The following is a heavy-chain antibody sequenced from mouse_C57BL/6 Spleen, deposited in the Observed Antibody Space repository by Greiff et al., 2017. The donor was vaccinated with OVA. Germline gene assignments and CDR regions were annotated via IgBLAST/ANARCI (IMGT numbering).Heavy chain of an antibody. Sequence: VQLQQPGAELVRPGSSVKLSCKASGYTFTSYWMHWVKQRPIQGLEWIGNIDPSDSETHYNQKFKDKATLTVDKSSSTAYMQLSSLTSEDSAVYYCARGATVVAEGAMDYWGQGTSVTVSS. CDR1: GYTFTSYW. J-gene: IGHJ4*01. CDR3: ARGATVVAEGAMDY. CDR2: IDPSDSET. V-gene: IGHV1-52*01. D-gene: IGHD1-1*01.